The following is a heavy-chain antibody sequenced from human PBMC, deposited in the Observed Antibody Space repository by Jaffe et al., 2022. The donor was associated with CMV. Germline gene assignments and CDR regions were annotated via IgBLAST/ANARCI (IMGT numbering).Heavy chain of an antibody. J-gene: IGHJ4*02. CDR3: ASLSYYYGSGSYFYFDY. V-gene: IGHV5-51*01. CDR2: IYPGDSDT. D-gene: IGHD3-10*01. CDR1: GYSFTSYW. Sequence: EVQLVQSGAEVKKPGESLKISCKGSGYSFTSYWIGWVRQMPGKGLEWMGIIYPGDSDTRYSPSFQGQVTISADKSISTAYLQWSSLKASDTAMYYCASLSYYYGSGSYFYFDYWGQGTLVTVSS.